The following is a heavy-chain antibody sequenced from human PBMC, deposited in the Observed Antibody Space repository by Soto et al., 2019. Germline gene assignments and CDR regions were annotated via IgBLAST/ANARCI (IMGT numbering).Heavy chain of an antibody. V-gene: IGHV4-61*01. Sequence: QVQLQESGPGLVKPSETLSLTCTVSGGSVSSGSYYWSWIRQPPGKGLEWIGYIYYSGSTNYNPSLKSRVTISVDTSKIQFSLKLSSVTAADTAVYYCACMGRGKGYFDYWGQGTLVTVSS. CDR1: GGSVSSGSYY. J-gene: IGHJ4*02. CDR3: ACMGRGKGYFDY. D-gene: IGHD3-10*01. CDR2: IYYSGST.